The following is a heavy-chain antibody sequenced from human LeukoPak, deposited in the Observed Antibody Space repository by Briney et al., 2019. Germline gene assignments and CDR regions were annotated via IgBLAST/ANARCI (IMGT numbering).Heavy chain of an antibody. V-gene: IGHV3-23*01. Sequence: PGGSLRLSCAASGFTFSDYVMIWVRQAPGKGLEWVSGITASGDRTFYGDSVRGRFTTSRDNSKNTVYLQMNSLGVDDTAVYYCARRDIVVVVSASDYWGQGTLVTVSS. J-gene: IGHJ4*02. D-gene: IGHD2-15*01. CDR1: GFTFSDYV. CDR2: ITASGDRT. CDR3: ARRDIVVVVSASDY.